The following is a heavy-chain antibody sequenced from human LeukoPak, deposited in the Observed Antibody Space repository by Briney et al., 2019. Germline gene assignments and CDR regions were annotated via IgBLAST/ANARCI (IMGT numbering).Heavy chain of an antibody. V-gene: IGHV4-59*01. CDR3: ARARGYYDFWSGPLDS. CDR1: GGSISTYY. J-gene: IGHJ4*02. D-gene: IGHD3-3*01. Sequence: PSETLSLTCTVSGGSISTYYWNWIRQPPGKGLEWIGYLYYSGSTNYNPSLKSRVTFSVDTSKNQFSLKLSSVTAADTAVYYCARARGYYDFWSGPLDSWGQGTLVTVSS. CDR2: LYYSGST.